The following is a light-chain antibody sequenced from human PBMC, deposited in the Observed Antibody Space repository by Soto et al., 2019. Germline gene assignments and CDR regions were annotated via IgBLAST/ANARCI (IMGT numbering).Light chain of an antibody. J-gene: IGKJ2*01. CDR3: QQFDNVPYT. V-gene: IGKV1-33*01. Sequence: DIQLTQSPSPLSASVGDRVTIACQASQDISNDVNWYQQKPGKAPKLLISDASHLETGAPSRFSGSGSGTEFTLTITSLPPDDVATYYCQQFDNVPYTFGRGTKLEIK. CDR2: DAS. CDR1: QDISND.